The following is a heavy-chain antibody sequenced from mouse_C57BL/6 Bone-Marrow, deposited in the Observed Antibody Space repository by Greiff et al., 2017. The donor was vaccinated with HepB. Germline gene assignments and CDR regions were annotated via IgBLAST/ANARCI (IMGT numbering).Heavy chain of an antibody. CDR3: TRKAMDY. CDR1: GYTFTSYW. J-gene: IGHJ4*01. V-gene: IGHV1-5*01. Sequence: VQLKESGTVLARPGASVKMSCKTSGYTFTSYWMHWVKQRPGQGLEWIGAIYPGNSDTSYNQKFKSKAKLTAVTSASTAYMELSSLTNEDSAVYYCTRKAMDYWGQGTSVTVSS. CDR2: IYPGNSDT.